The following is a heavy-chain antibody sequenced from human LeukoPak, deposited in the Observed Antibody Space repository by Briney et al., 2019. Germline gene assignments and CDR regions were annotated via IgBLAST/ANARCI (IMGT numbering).Heavy chain of an antibody. V-gene: IGHV1-69*01. J-gene: IGHJ4*02. CDR1: GGTFSSYA. Sequence: GASVKVSCKASGGTFSSYAISWVRQAPGQGLEWMGGIIPIFGTANYAQKFQGSVTITADESTSTAYMELSSLRSEDTAVYYCARDLGLELLRYWGQGTLVTVSS. CDR2: IIPIFGTA. D-gene: IGHD1-7*01. CDR3: ARDLGLELLRY.